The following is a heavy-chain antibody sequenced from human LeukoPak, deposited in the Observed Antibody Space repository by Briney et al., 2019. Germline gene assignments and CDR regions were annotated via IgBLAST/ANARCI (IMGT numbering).Heavy chain of an antibody. J-gene: IGHJ3*01. Sequence: GGSLRLSCAASGFTFSSYSMNWVRQAPGKGLEWVSSISSISSYIYYADSVKGRFTISRDNAKNSLYLQMNSLRAEDTAVYYCARDYAKTGYCSGTSCPDAFDFWGQGTMVTVSS. CDR3: ARDYAKTGYCSGTSCPDAFDF. CDR2: ISSISSYI. V-gene: IGHV3-21*01. CDR1: GFTFSSYS. D-gene: IGHD2-2*03.